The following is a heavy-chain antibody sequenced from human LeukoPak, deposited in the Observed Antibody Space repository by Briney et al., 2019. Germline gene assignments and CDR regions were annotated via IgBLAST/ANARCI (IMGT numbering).Heavy chain of an antibody. CDR1: GFTFTTYA. D-gene: IGHD3-10*01. V-gene: IGHV3-23*01. J-gene: IGHJ4*02. CDR2: ISGSGGST. CDR3: ARAGDPDY. Sequence: GGSLRLSCAASGFTFTTYAVSWVRQAPGKGLEWVSAISGSGGSTYYADSVKGRFTISRDNAKNSLFLQMNSLTAEDTALYYCARAGDPDYWGQGTLVTVSS.